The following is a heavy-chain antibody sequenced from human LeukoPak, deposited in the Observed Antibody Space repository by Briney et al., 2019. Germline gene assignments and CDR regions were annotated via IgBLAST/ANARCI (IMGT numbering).Heavy chain of an antibody. CDR3: ARDGGGSYTDY. Sequence: SETLSLTCTVSGGSISSGGYYWSWIRQHPGKDLEWIGYIYYSGSTYYNPSLKSRVTISVDTSKNQFSLKLSSVTAADTAVYYCARDGGGSYTDYWGQGTLVTVSS. V-gene: IGHV4-31*03. CDR2: IYYSGST. J-gene: IGHJ4*02. CDR1: GGSISSGGYY. D-gene: IGHD1-26*01.